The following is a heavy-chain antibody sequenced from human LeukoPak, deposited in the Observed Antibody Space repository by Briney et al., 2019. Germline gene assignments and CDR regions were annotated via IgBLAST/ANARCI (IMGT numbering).Heavy chain of an antibody. D-gene: IGHD3-10*01. J-gene: IGHJ4*02. CDR2: IIPIFGTA. Sequence: ASVKVSCKASGGTFSSYAISWVRQAPGQGLEWMGGIIPIFGTANSAQKFQGRVTIAADESTSTAYMELSSLRSEDTAVYYCARGGGNYDMVRSVPTFDYWGQGTLVTVSS. V-gene: IGHV1-69*13. CDR3: ARGGGNYDMVRSVPTFDY. CDR1: GGTFSSYA.